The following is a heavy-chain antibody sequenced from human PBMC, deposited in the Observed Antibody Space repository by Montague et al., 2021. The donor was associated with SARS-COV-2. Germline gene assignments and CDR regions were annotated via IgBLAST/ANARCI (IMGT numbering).Heavy chain of an antibody. CDR2: ISYSGRT. D-gene: IGHD6-13*01. V-gene: IGHV4-31*03. Sequence: TLSLTCIVSGGSISSDDSYWTWIRQPPGKGLEWIGYISYSGRTSYNVSLKSRLTISADTSNNQFSLKLTSMTAADTAVYYCARLYVPAHGTSAASCSDYWGRGTLVTVSS. J-gene: IGHJ4*02. CDR1: GGSISSDDSY. CDR3: ARLYVPAHGTSAASCSDY.